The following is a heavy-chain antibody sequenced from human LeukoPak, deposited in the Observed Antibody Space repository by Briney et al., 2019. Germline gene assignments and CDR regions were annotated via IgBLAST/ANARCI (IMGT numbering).Heavy chain of an antibody. V-gene: IGHV4-31*03. CDR1: GGPISSGGYY. J-gene: IGHJ5*02. Sequence: SETLSLTCTVSGGPISSGGYYWSWIRQHPGKGLEWIGYIYYSGSTYYNPSLKSRVTISVDTSKNQFSLKLSSVTAADTAVYYCARPLPPQGFDPWGQGTLVTVSS. CDR3: ARPLPPQGFDP. CDR2: IYYSGST.